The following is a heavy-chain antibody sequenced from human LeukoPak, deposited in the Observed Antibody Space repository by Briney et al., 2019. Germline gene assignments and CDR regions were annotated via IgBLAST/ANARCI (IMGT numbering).Heavy chain of an antibody. J-gene: IGHJ5*02. CDR2: INYSGST. CDR1: GGSITSYY. CDR3: ARAYSSSWYFNWFDP. Sequence: SSETLSLTCTVSGGSITSYYWNWIRQPPGKGLEWIGYINYSGSTNYNPSLKSRVTISVDTSKNQFSLKLSSVTAADTAVYYCARAYSSSWYFNWFDPWGQGTLVTVSS. D-gene: IGHD6-13*01. V-gene: IGHV4-59*08.